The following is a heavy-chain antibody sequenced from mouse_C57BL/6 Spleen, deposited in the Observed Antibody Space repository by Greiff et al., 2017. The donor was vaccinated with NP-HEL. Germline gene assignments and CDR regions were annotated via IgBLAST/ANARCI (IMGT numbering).Heavy chain of an antibody. CDR3: ASSYYGSSHLDY. V-gene: IGHV1-26*01. CDR1: GYTFTDYY. J-gene: IGHJ2*01. Sequence: EVQLQQSGPELVKPGASVKISCKASGYTFTDYYMNWVKQSHGKSLEWIGDINPNNGGTSYNQKFKGKATLTVDKSSSTAYMELRSLTSEDSAVYYCASSYYGSSHLDYWGQGTTLTVSS. D-gene: IGHD1-1*01. CDR2: INPNNGGT.